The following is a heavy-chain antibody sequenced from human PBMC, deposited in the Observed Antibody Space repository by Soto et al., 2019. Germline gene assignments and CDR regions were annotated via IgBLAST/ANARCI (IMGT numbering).Heavy chain of an antibody. D-gene: IGHD2-8*01. CDR1: GFTFSSYS. CDR3: ARDGVGEDYYYMDV. J-gene: IGHJ6*03. CDR2: ISSSSSTI. Sequence: GGSLRLSCAASGFTFSSYSMNWVRQAPGKGLEWVSYISSSSSTIYYADSVKGRFTISRDNAKNSLYLQMNSLRAEDTAVYYCARDGVGEDYYYMDVWGKGTTVKVSS. V-gene: IGHV3-48*01.